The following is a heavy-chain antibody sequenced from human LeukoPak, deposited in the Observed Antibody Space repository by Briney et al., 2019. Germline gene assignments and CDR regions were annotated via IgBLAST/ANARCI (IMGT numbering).Heavy chain of an antibody. CDR2: ISSSSSYI. CDR3: ARAKITYYYDSSGYYLENGFDI. CDR1: GFTFSNYS. Sequence: GGSLRLSCAASGFTFSNYSMNWVRQAPGKGLEWVSSISSSSSYIYYADSLKGRFTISRDNSKNSLYLQMNSLRAEDTAVYYCARAKITYYYDSSGYYLENGFDIWGKGTMVTVSS. J-gene: IGHJ3*02. D-gene: IGHD3-22*01. V-gene: IGHV3-21*01.